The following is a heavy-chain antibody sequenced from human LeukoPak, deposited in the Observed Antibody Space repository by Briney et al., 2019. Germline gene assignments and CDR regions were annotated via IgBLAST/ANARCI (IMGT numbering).Heavy chain of an antibody. D-gene: IGHD4-11*01. J-gene: IGHJ4*02. V-gene: IGHV3-11*06. Sequence: SGGSLRLSCAASGFTLSDYYMSWIRQAPGKGLELVSYISGSSTYTGYADSVKGRFTISRDNARNSVYLQMNSLRADDTAVYYCMSNTRSVTTSYWGQGTLVTVSS. CDR2: ISGSSTYT. CDR3: MSNTRSVTTSY. CDR1: GFTLSDYY.